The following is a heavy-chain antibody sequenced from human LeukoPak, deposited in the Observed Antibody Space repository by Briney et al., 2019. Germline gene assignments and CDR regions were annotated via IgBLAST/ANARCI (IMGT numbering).Heavy chain of an antibody. D-gene: IGHD2-15*01. Sequence: SQTLSLTCAISGDSVSSNSATWNWIRQSPSRGLEWLGRTYYRSKWHNDYAASVRSRVTINPDTSKSQFSLQLNSVTPEDTAEYYCARVEGGYYAYYYGLDVWGQGTTVTVSS. V-gene: IGHV6-1*01. CDR1: GDSVSSNSAT. J-gene: IGHJ6*02. CDR2: TYYRSKWHN. CDR3: ARVEGGYYAYYYGLDV.